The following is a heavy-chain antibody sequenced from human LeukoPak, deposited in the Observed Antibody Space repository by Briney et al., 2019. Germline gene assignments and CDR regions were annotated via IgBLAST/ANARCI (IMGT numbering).Heavy chain of an antibody. CDR3: AREGYGGNNAFDI. D-gene: IGHD4-23*01. J-gene: IGHJ3*02. CDR2: SSNSGTTM. V-gene: IGHV3-48*03. Sequence: PGGSLRLSCAASGTTFRNYEMNWIRRAPGKGLEWVSYSSNSGTTMYYADSVQGRFTISRDNAKNSLYLQMNSLRAEDTAVYYCAREGYGGNNAFDIWGQGTVVTVSS. CDR1: GTTFRNYE.